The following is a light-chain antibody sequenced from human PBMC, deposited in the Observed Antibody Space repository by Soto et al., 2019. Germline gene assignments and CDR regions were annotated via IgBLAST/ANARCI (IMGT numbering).Light chain of an antibody. CDR2: EVT. Sequence: QSVLTQPASVSGSPGQSITISCTGTGSDVGGYNYVSWFQQSPGKAPKVMIYEVTNRPSGVSNRFSGSKSGNTASLTISGLQAEDEADYYCSSYTSSNTLIFGGGTKVTVL. CDR3: SSYTSSNTLI. V-gene: IGLV2-14*01. J-gene: IGLJ2*01. CDR1: GSDVGGYNY.